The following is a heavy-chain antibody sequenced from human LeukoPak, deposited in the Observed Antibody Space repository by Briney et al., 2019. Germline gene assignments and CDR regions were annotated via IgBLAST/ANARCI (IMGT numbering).Heavy chain of an antibody. CDR2: ISRDGSDP. CDR3: ARDRALRGFDY. D-gene: IGHD3-10*01. J-gene: IGHJ4*02. V-gene: IGHV3-74*01. Sequence: PGGSLRLSCAASGFSLSGYWMHWVRQAPGKGLVWVSRISRDGSDPTHAYSVKGRFTISRDNAKNTLYLQMNSLRAEDTAVYYCARDRALRGFDYWGQGTLVTVSS. CDR1: GFSLSGYW.